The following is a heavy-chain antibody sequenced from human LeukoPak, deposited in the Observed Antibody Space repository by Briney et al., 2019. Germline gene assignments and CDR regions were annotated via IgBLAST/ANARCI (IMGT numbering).Heavy chain of an antibody. V-gene: IGHV3-7*01. Sequence: GGSLRLSCAASGLTFINYWMTWVRQAPGKGVEWVANIKKDGSEKYYLDSVKGRFSISRDNAKNSLYLQMNSLTVEDTAVYQCAMGGSSRSWFWIDWGQGTLVTVSS. CDR3: AMGGSSRSWFWID. J-gene: IGHJ4*02. CDR1: GLTFINYW. CDR2: IKKDGSEK. D-gene: IGHD1-1*01.